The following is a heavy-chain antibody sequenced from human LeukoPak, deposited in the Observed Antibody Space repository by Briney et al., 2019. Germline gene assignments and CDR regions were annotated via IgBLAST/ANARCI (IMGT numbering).Heavy chain of an antibody. J-gene: IGHJ4*02. D-gene: IGHD6-19*01. V-gene: IGHV4-4*07. CDR1: GDSISSFY. Sequence: SETLSLTCTVSGDSISSFYWTWIRQPAGKGLEWIGRIYTSGSTNYNPSLKSRVTMSVDTSKNQFSLKLSSVTAADTAVYYCARLETSSGSLSYFDYWGQGTLVTVSS. CDR3: ARLETSSGSLSYFDY. CDR2: IYTSGST.